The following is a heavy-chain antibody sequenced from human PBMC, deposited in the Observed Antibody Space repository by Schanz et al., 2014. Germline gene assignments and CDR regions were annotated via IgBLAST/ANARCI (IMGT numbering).Heavy chain of an antibody. CDR2: VHPGGST. V-gene: IGHV3-66*01. Sequence: EVQLVQSGGGLVQPGGSLRLSCAASGFTFSSYAMSWVRQAPGKGLEWVSFVHPGGSTYYPDSVKGRFTISRDNSKNTVYIQMNSLRAEDTALYYCVRDELLWFGEVLSLDYWGQGALVTVSS. J-gene: IGHJ4*02. CDR3: VRDELLWFGEVLSLDY. D-gene: IGHD3-10*01. CDR1: GFTFSSYA.